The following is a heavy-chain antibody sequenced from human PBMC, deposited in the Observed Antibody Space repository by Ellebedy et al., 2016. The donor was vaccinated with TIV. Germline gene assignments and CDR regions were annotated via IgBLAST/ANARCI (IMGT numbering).Heavy chain of an antibody. CDR3: AREGLLWFGEPFYYYYGTDV. CDR2: IYTSGST. Sequence: MPSETLSLTCTVSGGSISSYYWSWIRQPAGKGLEWIGRIYTSGSTNYNPSLKSRVTMSVDTSKNQFSLKLSSVTAADTAVYYCAREGLLWFGEPFYYYYGTDVWGQGTTVTVSS. J-gene: IGHJ6*02. D-gene: IGHD3-10*01. V-gene: IGHV4-4*07. CDR1: GGSISSYY.